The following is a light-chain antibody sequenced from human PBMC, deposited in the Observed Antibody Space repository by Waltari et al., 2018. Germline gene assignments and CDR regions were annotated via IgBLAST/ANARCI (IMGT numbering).Light chain of an antibody. CDR2: EVS. CDR1: SSDVGGYNY. J-gene: IGLJ3*02. Sequence: QSALTQPPSASGSPGQSVTISCTGTSSDVGGYNYFSWYQQHPGKAPKFLIYEVSKRPSGVPDRFSGSKSGNAASLTVSGLQAEDEADYYCSSYAGSNNWVFGGGTKLTVL. CDR3: SSYAGSNNWV. V-gene: IGLV2-8*01.